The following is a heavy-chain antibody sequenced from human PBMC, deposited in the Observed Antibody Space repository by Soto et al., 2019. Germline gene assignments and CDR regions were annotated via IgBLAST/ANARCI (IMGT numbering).Heavy chain of an antibody. CDR3: AHSDASIAAAGPTCFDY. J-gene: IGHJ4*02. V-gene: IGHV2-5*02. D-gene: IGHD6-13*01. CDR2: IYWDDDK. CDR1: GFSLSTSGVG. Sequence: QITLKESGPTLVKPTQTLTLTCTFSGFSLSTSGVGVGWIRQPPGKALEWLALIYWDDDKRYSPSLKSRLTITKDTAKYQVGLTMTSTDPVDTATYYCAHSDASIAAAGPTCFDYWGQGTLVTVSS.